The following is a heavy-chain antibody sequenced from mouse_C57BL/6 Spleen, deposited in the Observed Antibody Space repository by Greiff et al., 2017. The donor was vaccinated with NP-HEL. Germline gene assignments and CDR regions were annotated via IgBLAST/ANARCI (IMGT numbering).Heavy chain of an antibody. Sequence: QVQLQQPGTELVKPGASVKLSCKASGYTFTSYWMHWVKQRPGQGLEWIGNINPSNGGTNYNEKFKSKASLTVDKSSSTAYMQRSSLTSEDSAVYYCARGDYGNYHYYAMDYWGQGTSVTVSS. V-gene: IGHV1-53*01. CDR3: ARGDYGNYHYYAMDY. CDR1: GYTFTSYW. CDR2: INPSNGGT. D-gene: IGHD2-1*01. J-gene: IGHJ4*01.